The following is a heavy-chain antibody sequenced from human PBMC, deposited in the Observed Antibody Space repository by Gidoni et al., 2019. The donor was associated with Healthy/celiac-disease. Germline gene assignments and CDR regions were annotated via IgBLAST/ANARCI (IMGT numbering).Heavy chain of an antibody. V-gene: IGHV4-39*07. CDR2: IYYSGST. D-gene: IGHD2-21*02. CDR1: GCSISSSSYY. Sequence: QLQLQESGPGLVKPSETLSLTCTVSGCSISSSSYYWGWIRQPPGKGLEWIGSIYYSGSTYYNPSLKSRVTISVDTSKNQFSLKLSSVTAADTAVYYCARGRMGGNYYFDYWGQGTLVTVSS. J-gene: IGHJ4*02. CDR3: ARGRMGGNYYFDY.